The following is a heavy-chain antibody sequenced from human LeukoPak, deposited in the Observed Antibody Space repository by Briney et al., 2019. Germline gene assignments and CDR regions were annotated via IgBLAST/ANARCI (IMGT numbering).Heavy chain of an antibody. V-gene: IGHV4-34*01. D-gene: IGHD3-22*01. CDR2: INHSGST. J-gene: IGHJ5*02. CDR3: ARGDSSGYYPYH. CDR1: GFTFSSYW. Sequence: GSLRLSCAASGFTFSSYWMSWIRQPPGKGLEWIGEINHSGSTNYNPSLKSRVTISVDTSKNQFSLKLNSVTAADTAVYYCARGDSSGYYPYHWGQGTLVTVSS.